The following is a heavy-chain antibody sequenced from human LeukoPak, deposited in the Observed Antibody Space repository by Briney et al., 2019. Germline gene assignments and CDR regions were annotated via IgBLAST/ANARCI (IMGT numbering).Heavy chain of an antibody. V-gene: IGHV3-64D*09. J-gene: IGHJ4*02. CDR3: ARVRGYSYGYDY. CDR1: GFAFRNNA. CDR2: ISSNGGST. D-gene: IGHD5-18*01. Sequence: GGSLRLSCSASGFAFRNNAMHWLRQPPGKGLEYVSGISSNGGSTDYADSVKGRFTISRDNSKNTLYLQMSTLRVEDTAVYYCARVRGYSYGYDYWGQGTLVMVSS.